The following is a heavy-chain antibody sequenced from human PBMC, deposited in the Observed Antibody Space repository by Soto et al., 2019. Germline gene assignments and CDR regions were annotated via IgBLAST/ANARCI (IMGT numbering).Heavy chain of an antibody. Sequence: PSETLSLTCTVSGDSISSGDYYWSWIRQPPGKGLEWIGLIYYSGSTHYNPTLKSRLIISVDTSKNQFSLKLSSVTAADTAVYYCARDWGYAFDYWGQGTLVTVSS. J-gene: IGHJ4*02. V-gene: IGHV4-30-4*02. CDR1: GDSISSGDYY. CDR3: ARDWGYAFDY. CDR2: IYYSGST. D-gene: IGHD3-16*01.